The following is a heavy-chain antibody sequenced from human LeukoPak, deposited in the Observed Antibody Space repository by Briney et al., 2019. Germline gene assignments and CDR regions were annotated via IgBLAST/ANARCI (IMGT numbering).Heavy chain of an antibody. V-gene: IGHV3-30-3*02. CDR2: ISYDGSNK. CDR3: AKCITMIVVVDAFDI. D-gene: IGHD3-22*01. J-gene: IGHJ3*02. Sequence: PGGSLRLSCTASGFTFSSYAMHWVRQAPGKGLEWVAVISYDGSNKYYADSVKGRFTIPRDNSKNTLYLQMNSLRAEDTAVYYCAKCITMIVVVDAFDIWGQGTMVTVSS. CDR1: GFTFSSYA.